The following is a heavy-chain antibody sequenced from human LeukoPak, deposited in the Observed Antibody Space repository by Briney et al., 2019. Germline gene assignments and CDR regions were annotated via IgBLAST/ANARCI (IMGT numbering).Heavy chain of an antibody. CDR1: GFTFSDYY. D-gene: IGHD6-13*01. CDR3: AKVFRKAAAAQGY. V-gene: IGHV3-11*04. J-gene: IGHJ4*02. Sequence: PGGTLRLSCAASGFTFSDYYMSWIRQAPGKGLEWVSYISSSGSTIYYADSVKGRFTISRDNAKNTLYLQMNSLRAEDTAVYYCAKVFRKAAAAQGYWGQGTLVTVSS. CDR2: ISSSGSTI.